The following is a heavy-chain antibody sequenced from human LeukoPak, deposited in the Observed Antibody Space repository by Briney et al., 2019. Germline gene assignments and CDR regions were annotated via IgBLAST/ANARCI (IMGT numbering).Heavy chain of an antibody. Sequence: GGSLRLSCAASGFTFNNYGMHWVRQAPGKGLEWVAFIRYDGRNKYYADSVKGRFTISRDNSKNTLYLQMNSLRAEDTAVYYCAKARYQLLCFDYWGQGTLVTVSS. CDR1: GFTFNNYG. V-gene: IGHV3-30*02. CDR3: AKARYQLLCFDY. J-gene: IGHJ4*02. D-gene: IGHD2-2*01. CDR2: IRYDGRNK.